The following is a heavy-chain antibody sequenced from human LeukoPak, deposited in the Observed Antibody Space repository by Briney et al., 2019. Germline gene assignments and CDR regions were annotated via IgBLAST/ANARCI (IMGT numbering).Heavy chain of an antibody. CDR1: GFTFSRFW. Sequence: GGSLRLSCSASGFTFSRFWMSWVRQAPRKELDYVALIKQGGSEIYHMDSVKGRFTISRDDATNSLYLQMNSLRVEDTALYYCARDRESESDSEGDYWGQGTLVTVSS. CDR2: IKQGGSEI. CDR3: ARDRESESDSEGDY. D-gene: IGHD4-11*01. J-gene: IGHJ4*02. V-gene: IGHV3-7*01.